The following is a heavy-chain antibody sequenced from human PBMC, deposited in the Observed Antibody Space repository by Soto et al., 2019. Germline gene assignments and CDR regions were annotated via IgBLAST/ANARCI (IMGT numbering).Heavy chain of an antibody. D-gene: IGHD3-16*01. CDR3: AKDLYYYDFSLEDS. Sequence: EHLVESGGGVVQPGRSLRLSCTGSGFTFSSYAMHWVRLAPGKGLEWVAVVSYDGSIENYADSVRGRFTISRDNSKNTVFLQMNSLRVEDTAVYYCAKDLYYYDFSLEDSWGQGTLVTVSS. CDR2: VSYDGSIE. CDR1: GFTFSSYA. J-gene: IGHJ5*02. V-gene: IGHV3-30*04.